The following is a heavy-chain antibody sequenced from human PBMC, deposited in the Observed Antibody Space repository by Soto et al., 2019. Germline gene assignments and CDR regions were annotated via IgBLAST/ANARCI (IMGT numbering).Heavy chain of an antibody. CDR3: VKYAVSRDGVWLAHV. CDR1: GFTFSDYA. D-gene: IGHD2-2*01. J-gene: IGHJ4*02. V-gene: IGHV3-23*01. Sequence: EVQLLESGGHFVHPGGSLRLSCAASGFTFSDYAMIWIRQVPGKGLQWVSGLYGSGRGIHYAESVKGRFTISRDNSAYAVYLQMNNLRVEDSAIYYCVKYAVSRDGVWLAHVWGQGTVVTVSS. CDR2: LYGSGRGI.